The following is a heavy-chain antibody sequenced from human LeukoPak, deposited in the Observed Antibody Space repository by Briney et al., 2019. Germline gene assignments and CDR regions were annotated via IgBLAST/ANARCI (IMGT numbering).Heavy chain of an antibody. D-gene: IGHD2-2*01. V-gene: IGHV4-39*01. CDR2: IYYSGST. CDR1: GGSISSSSYY. CDR3: ARQYCSSTSCYYYYYYGMDV. J-gene: IGHJ6*02. Sequence: SETLSLTCTVSGGSISSSSYYWGWIRQPRGKGLEWIGSIYYSGSTYYNPSLKSRVTISVDTSKNQFSLKLSSVTAADTAVYYCARQYCSSTSCYYYYYYGMDVWGQGTTVTVSS.